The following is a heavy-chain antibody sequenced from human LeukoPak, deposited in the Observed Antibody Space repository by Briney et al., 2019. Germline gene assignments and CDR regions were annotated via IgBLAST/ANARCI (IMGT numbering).Heavy chain of an antibody. CDR3: ATAPYSSSPAYFDY. V-gene: IGHV4-4*09. CDR2: IYTSGST. J-gene: IGHJ4*02. Sequence: SETLSLTCTVSGGSISSYYWSWIRQPPGKGLEWIGYIYTSGSTNYNPSLKSRVTISVDTSKNQFSLKLSSVTAADTAVYYCATAPYSSSPAYFDYWGQGALVTVSS. CDR1: GGSISSYY. D-gene: IGHD6-6*01.